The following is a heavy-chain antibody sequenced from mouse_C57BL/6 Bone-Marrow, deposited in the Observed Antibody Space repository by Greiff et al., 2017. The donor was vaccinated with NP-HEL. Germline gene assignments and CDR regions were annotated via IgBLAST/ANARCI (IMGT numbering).Heavy chain of an antibody. CDR2: IDPSDSYT. Sequence: QVHVKQPGAELVKPGASVKLSCKASGYTFTSYWMQWVKQRPGQGLEWIGEIDPSDSYTNYNQKFKGKATLTVDTSSSTAYMQLSSLTSEDSAVYYCAREGLCGNYLDYWGQGTTLTVSS. J-gene: IGHJ2*01. V-gene: IGHV1-50*01. CDR1: GYTFTSYW. CDR3: AREGLCGNYLDY. D-gene: IGHD3-1*01.